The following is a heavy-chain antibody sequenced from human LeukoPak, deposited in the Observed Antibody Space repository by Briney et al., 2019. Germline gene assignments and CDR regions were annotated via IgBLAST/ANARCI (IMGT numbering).Heavy chain of an antibody. CDR2: IYYSGST. Sequence: PSETLSLTCTVSGGSISSSSYYWGWIRQPPGKGLEWIGSIYYSGSTYYNPSLKSRVTISVDTSKNQFSLKLSSVTAADTAVYYCARGRVFVVGLDYWGQGTLVTVSS. J-gene: IGHJ4*02. V-gene: IGHV4-39*01. CDR1: GGSISSSSYY. D-gene: IGHD2-15*01. CDR3: ARGRVFVVGLDY.